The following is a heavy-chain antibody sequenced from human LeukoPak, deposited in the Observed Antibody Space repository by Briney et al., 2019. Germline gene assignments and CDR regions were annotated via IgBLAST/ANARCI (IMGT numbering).Heavy chain of an antibody. J-gene: IGHJ6*04. CDR3: ARGVTMVRGVISNNYYYYYGMDV. CDR2: IIPIFGTA. V-gene: IGHV1-69*13. Sequence: SVEVSCKASGGTFSSYAISWVRQAPGQGLEWMGGIIPIFGTANYAQKFQGRVTITADESTSTAYMELSSLRSEDTAVYYCARGVTMVRGVISNNYYYYYGMDVWGKGTTVTVSS. CDR1: GGTFSSYA. D-gene: IGHD3-10*01.